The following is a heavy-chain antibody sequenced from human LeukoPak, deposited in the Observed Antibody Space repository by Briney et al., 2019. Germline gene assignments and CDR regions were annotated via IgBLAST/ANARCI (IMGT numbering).Heavy chain of an antibody. V-gene: IGHV4-4*02. CDR2: IHHTGSA. Sequence: KSSETLSLTCAVSGGSISSNNWWSWVRQPPGKGLEWIGEIHHTGSANYNLSLKSRVTISVDKSKNQLSLELSSVTAADTAVYYCARHGGGFYFDYWGQGTLVTVSS. CDR3: ARHGGGFYFDY. J-gene: IGHJ4*02. D-gene: IGHD3-16*01. CDR1: GGSISSNNW.